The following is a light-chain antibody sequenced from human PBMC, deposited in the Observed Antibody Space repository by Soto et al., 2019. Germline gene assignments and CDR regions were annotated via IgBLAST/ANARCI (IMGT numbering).Light chain of an antibody. CDR1: SXNIGSNT. CDR3: AAWDDSLNALV. CDR2: SNN. Sequence: QSVLTQPPSASGTPGQRVTISCSGSSXNIGSNTVSWYQQVPGTAPKLPIYSNNQRPSGVPDRFSGSKSGTSASLATSGLQSEDEADYYCAAWDDSLNALVFGTGTKVTVL. J-gene: IGLJ1*01. V-gene: IGLV1-44*01.